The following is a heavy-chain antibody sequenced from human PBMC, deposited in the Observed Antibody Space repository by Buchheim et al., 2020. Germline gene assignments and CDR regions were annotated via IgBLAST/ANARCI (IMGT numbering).Heavy chain of an antibody. CDR3: SNTGFDY. J-gene: IGHJ4*02. CDR2: ISHDGSRK. Sequence: QVHLVESGGGVVQPGRSLRLSCAASTFTFSDYGMHWVRRAPGRGLEWVAVISHDGSRKYYADSVKGRFTISRDNSKNTLSLQMNSLRADDTAIYYCSNTGFDYWGQGTL. D-gene: IGHD1-14*01. CDR1: TFTFSDYG. V-gene: IGHV3-30*18.